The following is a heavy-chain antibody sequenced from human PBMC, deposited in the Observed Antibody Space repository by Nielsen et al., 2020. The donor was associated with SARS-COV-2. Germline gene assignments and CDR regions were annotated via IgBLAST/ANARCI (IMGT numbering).Heavy chain of an antibody. J-gene: IGHJ6*02. V-gene: IGHV3-53*01. Sequence: GESLRLSCAASGFTVSSNYMSWVRQAPGKGLEWVSVIYSGGSTYYADSVKGRFTISRDNSKNTLYLQMNSLRAEDTAVYYCAREGGTSDYYGMDVWGQGTTVTVSS. CDR2: IYSGGST. D-gene: IGHD3-16*01. CDR1: GFTVSSNY. CDR3: AREGGTSDYYGMDV.